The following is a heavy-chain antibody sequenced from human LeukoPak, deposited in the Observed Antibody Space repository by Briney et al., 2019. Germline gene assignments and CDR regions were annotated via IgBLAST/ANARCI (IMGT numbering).Heavy chain of an antibody. Sequence: PGGSLRLSCAASGFTFSDYYMSWIRQAPGEGLEWVSYISSSGSTIYYADSVKGRFTISRDNAKNSLYLQMNSLRAEDTAVYYCARDERWLQPFDYWGQGTLVTVSS. CDR2: ISSSGSTI. D-gene: IGHD5-24*01. CDR3: ARDERWLQPFDY. V-gene: IGHV3-11*01. J-gene: IGHJ4*02. CDR1: GFTFSDYY.